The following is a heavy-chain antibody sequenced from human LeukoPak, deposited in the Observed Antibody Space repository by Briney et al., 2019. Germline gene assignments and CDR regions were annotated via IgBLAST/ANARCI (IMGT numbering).Heavy chain of an antibody. J-gene: IGHJ4*02. CDR3: ARRGYSAYDLDY. CDR2: IYNSGST. CDR1: GGFISGAYY. D-gene: IGHD5-12*01. V-gene: IGHV4-30-4*01. Sequence: SQTLSLTCTVSGGFISGAYYWSWIRQHPGKGLEWIGYIYNSGSTYYNPSLKSRVSMSVDTSKNQFSLQVRSVTPADTAVYYCARRGYSAYDLDYWGQGTLVIVSS.